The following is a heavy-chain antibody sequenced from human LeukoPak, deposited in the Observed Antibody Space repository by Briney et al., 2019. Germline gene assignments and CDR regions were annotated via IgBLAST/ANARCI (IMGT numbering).Heavy chain of an antibody. Sequence: SETLSLTCTVSGGSISSGGYYWSWIRQPPGKGLEWIGYIYHSGSTYYNPSLKSRVTISVDTSKNQFSLKLSSVTAADTAVYYCARLIRAGSSTSGPVDYWGQGTLVTVSS. J-gene: IGHJ4*02. V-gene: IGHV4-30-2*03. CDR1: GGSISSGGYY. D-gene: IGHD2-2*01. CDR3: ARLIRAGSSTSGPVDY. CDR2: IYHSGST.